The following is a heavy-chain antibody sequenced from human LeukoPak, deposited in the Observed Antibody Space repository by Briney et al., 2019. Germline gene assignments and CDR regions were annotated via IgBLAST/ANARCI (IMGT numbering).Heavy chain of an antibody. Sequence: GSLRLSCVDSGFTFTNAWMSWVRQAPGKGLEWIGRIKSKTDGETTNYAEPVRGRFTISRDDSKSAVYLQMNSLRAEDTAMYYCARDYGRSRDYGMDVWGQGTTVTVSS. J-gene: IGHJ6*02. CDR1: GFTFTNAW. V-gene: IGHV3-15*05. CDR3: ARDYGRSRDYGMDV. D-gene: IGHD3-10*01. CDR2: IKSKTDGETT.